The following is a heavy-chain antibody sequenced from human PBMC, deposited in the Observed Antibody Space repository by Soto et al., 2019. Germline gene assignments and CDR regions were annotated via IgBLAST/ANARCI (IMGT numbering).Heavy chain of an antibody. J-gene: IGHJ3*02. CDR1: GGSISSSSYY. CDR3: ASTQYGGKSSGAFDI. V-gene: IGHV4-39*07. D-gene: IGHD2-15*01. Sequence: SETLSLTCTVSGGSISSSSYYWGWIRQPPGKGLEWIGYIYHSGSTYYNPSLKSRVTISVDRSKNQFSLKLSSVTAADTAVYYCASTQYGGKSSGAFDIWGQGTMVTVSS. CDR2: IYHSGST.